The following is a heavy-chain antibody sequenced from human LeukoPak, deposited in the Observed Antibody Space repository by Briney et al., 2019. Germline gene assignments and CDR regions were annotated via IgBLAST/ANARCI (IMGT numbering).Heavy chain of an antibody. Sequence: ASVNVSFKASVYTFTSYVISWVRQAPGQGLDWMGWISAYNGNKNYAQKLQGRVTMTPDTYTSTAYMELRSLRSDDTAVYYCARRGYCSSTSCYAVEFDYWGQGTLVTVSS. CDR3: ARRGYCSSTSCYAVEFDY. J-gene: IGHJ4*02. D-gene: IGHD2-2*01. CDR2: ISAYNGNK. CDR1: VYTFTSYV. V-gene: IGHV1-18*01.